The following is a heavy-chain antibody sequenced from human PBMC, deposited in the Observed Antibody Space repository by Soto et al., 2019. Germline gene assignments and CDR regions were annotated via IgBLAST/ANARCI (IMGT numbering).Heavy chain of an antibody. J-gene: IGHJ3*02. D-gene: IGHD3-10*01. Sequence: GGSLRLSCAASGFTFSDYYMSWIRQAPGKGLEWVSYISSSGSTIYYADSVKGRFTISRDNAKNSLYLQMNSLRAEDTAVYYCARDRGSGDNDAFDIWGQGTMVTVSS. V-gene: IGHV3-11*01. CDR2: ISSSGSTI. CDR3: ARDRGSGDNDAFDI. CDR1: GFTFSDYY.